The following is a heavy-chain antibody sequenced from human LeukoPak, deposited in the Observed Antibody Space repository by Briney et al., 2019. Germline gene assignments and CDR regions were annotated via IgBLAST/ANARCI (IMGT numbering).Heavy chain of an antibody. Sequence: ASVKVSCKASGYTFTSFDINWVRQATGQGLEWMGWMNPNSGDTGSAQKFQGRVTMTRNTSISTAYMELSSLRSEDTAVYYCARAVGSKRGWFDPWGQGTLVTVSS. CDR1: GYTFTSFD. CDR2: MNPNSGDT. J-gene: IGHJ5*02. D-gene: IGHD3-16*01. CDR3: ARAVGSKRGWFDP. V-gene: IGHV1-8*01.